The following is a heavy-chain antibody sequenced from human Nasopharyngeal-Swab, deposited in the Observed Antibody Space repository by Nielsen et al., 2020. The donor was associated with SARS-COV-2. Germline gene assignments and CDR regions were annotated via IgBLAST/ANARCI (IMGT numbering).Heavy chain of an antibody. D-gene: IGHD6-13*01. J-gene: IGHJ3*02. Sequence: SETLSLTCTVSGGSISSYYWSWIRKPPGKGLEWIGYIYYSGSTNYNPSLKSRVTISVDTSKNQFSLKLSSVTAADTAVYYCARVTWVQIAAAGNDAFDIWGQGTMVTVSS. V-gene: IGHV4-59*01. CDR3: ARVTWVQIAAAGNDAFDI. CDR1: GGSISSYY. CDR2: IYYSGST.